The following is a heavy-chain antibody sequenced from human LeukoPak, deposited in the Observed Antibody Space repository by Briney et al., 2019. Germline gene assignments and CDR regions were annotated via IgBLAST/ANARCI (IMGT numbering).Heavy chain of an antibody. D-gene: IGHD1-26*01. CDR2: VFYTGST. CDR3: ARTRSGYSTLGY. Sequence: SETLSLTCTVSGDSISPYYWSWIRQPPGGGLEWIGYVFYTGSTNYNPSLKSRVTISVGTSRNQFSLKLTSVTAADTAVYYCARTRSGYSTLGYWGQGTLVTVSS. V-gene: IGHV4-59*01. J-gene: IGHJ4*02. CDR1: GDSISPYY.